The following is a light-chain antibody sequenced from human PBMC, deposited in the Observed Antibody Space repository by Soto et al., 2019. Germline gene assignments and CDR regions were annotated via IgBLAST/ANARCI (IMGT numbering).Light chain of an antibody. J-gene: IGKJ1*01. CDR3: QKYNSAPQT. CDR1: QGISNY. CDR2: AAS. Sequence: DIQMTQSPSSLSSSVRERFTITCRASQGISNYLAWYQQKPGKVPKLLIYAASTLQSGVPSRFSGSGSGTDFTLTISSLQPEDVATYYCQKYNSAPQTFGQGTKVDIK. V-gene: IGKV1-27*01.